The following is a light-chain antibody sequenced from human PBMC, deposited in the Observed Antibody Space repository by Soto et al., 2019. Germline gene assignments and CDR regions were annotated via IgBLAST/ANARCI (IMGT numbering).Light chain of an antibody. CDR3: SSYTSSSTYV. V-gene: IGLV2-14*01. CDR1: GSDVGGYDY. CDR2: EVT. Sequence: QSAVTQPACVSGSTGQSITISCTGTGSDVGGYDYVSWYQHHPGKAPKVMIYEVTNRPSGVSNRFSGSKSGNTASLTISGLLAEDEADYYCSSYTSSSTYVFGTGTKVTVL. J-gene: IGLJ1*01.